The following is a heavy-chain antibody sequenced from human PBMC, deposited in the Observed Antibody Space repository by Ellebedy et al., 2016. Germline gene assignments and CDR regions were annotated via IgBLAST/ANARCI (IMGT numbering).Heavy chain of an antibody. CDR3: ASRDLITMVRGVPKVLDY. V-gene: IGHV3-13*04. Sequence: GESLKISXAASGFTFSSYDMHWVRQATGKGLGWVSAIGTAGDTYYPGSVKGRFTISRENAKNSLYLQMNSLRAEDTAVYYCASRDLITMVRGVPKVLDYWGQGTLVTVSS. CDR2: IGTAGDT. D-gene: IGHD3-10*01. J-gene: IGHJ4*02. CDR1: GFTFSSYD.